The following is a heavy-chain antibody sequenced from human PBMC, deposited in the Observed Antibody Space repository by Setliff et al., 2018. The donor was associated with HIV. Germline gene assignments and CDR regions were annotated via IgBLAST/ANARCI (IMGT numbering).Heavy chain of an antibody. Sequence: SETLSLTCAVYGGSFGGSSWSWVRQYGGGTNYNPSLNGRATVSLDKSKMQVSLRLTSVTAADTAVYYCARGRRNEWELLLLAFDMWGQGTMVTVSS. D-gene: IGHD1-26*01. CDR1: GGSFGGSS. CDR3: ARGRRNEWELLLLAFDM. J-gene: IGHJ3*02. CDR2: GGGT. V-gene: IGHV4-34*01.